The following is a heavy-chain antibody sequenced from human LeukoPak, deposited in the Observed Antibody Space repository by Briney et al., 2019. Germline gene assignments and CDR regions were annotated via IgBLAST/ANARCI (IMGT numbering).Heavy chain of an antibody. D-gene: IGHD1-20*01. Sequence: GGSLGLSCAASGFTFSSYTMNWVRQAPGKGLEWVSLISSSSSSYIFYADSVKGRFTISRDNAKKSLYLQMNSLRAEDTAVYYCARPLSGTTDFDYWGQGTLVTVSS. V-gene: IGHV3-21*01. CDR1: GFTFSSYT. J-gene: IGHJ4*02. CDR3: ARPLSGTTDFDY. CDR2: ISSSSSSYI.